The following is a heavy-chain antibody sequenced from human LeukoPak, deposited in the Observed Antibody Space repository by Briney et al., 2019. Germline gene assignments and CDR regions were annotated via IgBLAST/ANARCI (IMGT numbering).Heavy chain of an antibody. V-gene: IGHV1-18*01. J-gene: IGHJ4*02. CDR1: GYTFTSYG. CDR3: ARDRAPYDSSGYMNDY. CDR2: ISAYNGNT. Sequence: ASVKVSCKASGYTFTSYGIRWVRQAPGQGLEWMGWISAYNGNTNYAQKLQGRVTMTTDTSTSTAYMELRSLRSDDTAVYYCARDRAPYDSSGYMNDYWGQGTLVTVSS. D-gene: IGHD3-22*01.